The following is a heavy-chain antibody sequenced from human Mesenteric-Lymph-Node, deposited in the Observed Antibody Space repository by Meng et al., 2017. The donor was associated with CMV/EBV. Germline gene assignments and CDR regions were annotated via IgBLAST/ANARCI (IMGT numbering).Heavy chain of an antibody. CDR3: ARVGDYGGNLMHFDY. CDR1: GGSISSYY. J-gene: IGHJ4*02. CDR2: IYYSGST. D-gene: IGHD4-23*01. V-gene: IGHV4-59*01. Sequence: LRLSCTVSGGSISSYYWSWIRQPPGKGLEWIGYIYYSGSTNYNPSLKSRVTISVDTSKNQFSLKLSSVTAADTAVYYCARVGDYGGNLMHFDYWGQGTLVTVSS.